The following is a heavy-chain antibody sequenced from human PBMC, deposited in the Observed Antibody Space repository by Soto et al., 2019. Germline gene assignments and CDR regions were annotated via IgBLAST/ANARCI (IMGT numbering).Heavy chain of an antibody. CDR1: GGSISSGGYY. CDR3: ARGGYYYENSGQNAYDY. D-gene: IGHD3-22*01. V-gene: IGHV4-31*03. Sequence: SETLSLTCTVSGGSISSGGYYWSWIRQHPGKGLEWIGYIYYGGSTYYDPSLKSRATISGDTSKNQFSLKLSSVTAADTAVYYCARGGYYYENSGQNAYDYWGQGILVAVSS. J-gene: IGHJ4*01. CDR2: IYYGGST.